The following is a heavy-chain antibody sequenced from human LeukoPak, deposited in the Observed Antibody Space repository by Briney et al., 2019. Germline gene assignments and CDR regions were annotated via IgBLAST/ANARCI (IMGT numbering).Heavy chain of an antibody. CDR2: IGSSGSTI. D-gene: IGHD1-26*01. Sequence: PGGSLRLSCAASGFTFSSYEMNWVRRAPGKGLEWDSYIGSSGSTIYYADSVKGRFTISRDNAKNSLYLQMNSLRSEDTAVYYCAPELYSGTYGRCCSFAFWGQGTPVTVSS. CDR3: APELYSGTYGRCCSFAF. CDR1: GFTFSSYE. J-gene: IGHJ4*02. V-gene: IGHV3-48*03.